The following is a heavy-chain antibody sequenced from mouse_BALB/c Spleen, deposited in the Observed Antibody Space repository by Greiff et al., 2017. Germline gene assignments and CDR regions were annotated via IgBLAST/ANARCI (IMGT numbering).Heavy chain of an antibody. CDR3: ARDSVTPYYYAMDY. V-gene: IGHV3-6*02. CDR1: GYSITSGYY. J-gene: IGHJ4*01. Sequence: DVKLQESGPGLVKPSQSLSLTCSVTGYSITSGYYWNWIRQFPGNKLEWMGYISYDGSNNYNPSLKNRISITRDTSKNQFFLKLNSVTTEDTATYYCARDSVTPYYYAMDYWGQGTSVTVSS. D-gene: IGHD2-12*01. CDR2: ISYDGSN.